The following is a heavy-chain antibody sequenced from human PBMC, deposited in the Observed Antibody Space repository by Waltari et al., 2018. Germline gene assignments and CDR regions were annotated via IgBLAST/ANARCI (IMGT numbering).Heavy chain of an antibody. J-gene: IGHJ4*02. D-gene: IGHD7-27*01. CDR1: GYSLTVLS. CDR2: FDPEDAET. CDR3: AAKEAWGNRAFDY. V-gene: IGHV1-24*01. Sequence: QVPLVQSGAEVKKPGASVRISCKISGYSLTVLSVHWVRQAPGKGLVWMGGFDPEDAETIVGQRFQGRVTMTEETSPETAYMELSSLSSEDTAVYFCAAKEAWGNRAFDYWGQGTLVTVSS.